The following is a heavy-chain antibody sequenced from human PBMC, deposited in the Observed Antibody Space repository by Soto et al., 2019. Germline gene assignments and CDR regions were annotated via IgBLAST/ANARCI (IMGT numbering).Heavy chain of an antibody. CDR1: GFTVSSNY. V-gene: IGHV3-53*04. Sequence: GGSLRLSCAASGFTVSSNYMSWVRQAPGKGLEWVSVIYSGGSTYYADSVKGRFTISRHNSKNTLYLQMNSLRAEDTAVYYCARERGGSSSSYWFDPWGQGTLVTVSS. CDR3: ARERGGSSSSYWFDP. J-gene: IGHJ5*02. CDR2: IYSGGST. D-gene: IGHD6-6*01.